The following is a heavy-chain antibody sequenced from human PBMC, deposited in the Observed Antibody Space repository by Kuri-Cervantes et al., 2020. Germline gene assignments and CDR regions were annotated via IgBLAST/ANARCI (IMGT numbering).Heavy chain of an antibody. D-gene: IGHD2/OR15-2a*01. CDR1: GFTFDDYA. CDR2: INWNSNRI. J-gene: IGHJ4*02. V-gene: IGHV3-9*01. Sequence: GGSLRLSCAASGFTFDDYAMHWVRQAPGKGLEWVSGINWNSNRIGYADSVKGRFTISRDNAKNSLYLQMNSLRAEDTAVYYCARVQKPFPPDYWGQGTLVTVSS. CDR3: ARVQKPFPPDY.